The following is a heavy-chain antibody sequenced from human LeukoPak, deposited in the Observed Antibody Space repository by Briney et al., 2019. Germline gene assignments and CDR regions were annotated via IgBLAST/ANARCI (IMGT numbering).Heavy chain of an antibody. CDR1: GGSISTYY. V-gene: IGHV4-4*07. CDR3: ARSPDSTGYPYYFDY. Sequence: PSETLSLTCTVSGGSISTYYWSWIRQSAGKGLEWIGRIYTSGSTNYNPSLKSRITMSVDTSKNQFSLKLSSVTAADTAVYYCARSPDSTGYPYYFDYWGQGTLVTVSS. J-gene: IGHJ4*02. D-gene: IGHD3-22*01. CDR2: IYTSGST.